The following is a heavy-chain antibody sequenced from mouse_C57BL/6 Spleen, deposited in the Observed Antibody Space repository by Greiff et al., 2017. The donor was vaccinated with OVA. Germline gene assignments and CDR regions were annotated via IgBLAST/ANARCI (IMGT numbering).Heavy chain of an antibody. D-gene: IGHD1-1*01. CDR1: GYTFTDYY. CDR2: INPYNGGT. J-gene: IGHJ2*01. Sequence: VQLQQSGPVLVKPGASVKMSCKASGYTFTDYYMNWVKQSHGKSLEWIGVINPYNGGTSYNQKFKGKATLTVDKSSSTAYMELNSLTSEDSAVYYCARLDYYGSSPGYFGYGGQGTTLTVSS. V-gene: IGHV1-19*01. CDR3: ARLDYYGSSPGYFGY.